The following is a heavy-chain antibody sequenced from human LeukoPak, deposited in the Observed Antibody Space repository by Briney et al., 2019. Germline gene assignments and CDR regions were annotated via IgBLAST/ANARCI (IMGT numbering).Heavy chain of an antibody. V-gene: IGHV4-39*07. J-gene: IGHJ4*02. CDR3: AREGDSTPYYFDY. Sequence: PSETLSLTCTVSGGSFSSSSYYWGWIRQPPGKGLEWIGSIYYSGSTYYNPSLKSRVTISVDTSKNQFSLKLSSVTAADTAVYYCAREGDSTPYYFDYWGQGTLVTVSS. D-gene: IGHD2/OR15-2a*01. CDR2: IYYSGST. CDR1: GGSFSSSSYY.